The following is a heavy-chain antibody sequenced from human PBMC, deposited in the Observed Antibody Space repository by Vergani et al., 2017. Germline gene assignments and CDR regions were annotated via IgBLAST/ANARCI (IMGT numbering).Heavy chain of an antibody. J-gene: IGHJ4*02. CDR1: GGSISSSSYY. D-gene: IGHD4-23*01. Sequence: QLQLQESGPGLVKPSETLSLTCTVSGGSISSSSYYWGWIRQPPGKGLEWIGSIYYSGSTYYNPSLKSRVTISVDTSKNQFSLKLSSVTAADTAVYYCASATPGGNLIFDYWGQGTLVTVSS. V-gene: IGHV4-39*07. CDR2: IYYSGST. CDR3: ASATPGGNLIFDY.